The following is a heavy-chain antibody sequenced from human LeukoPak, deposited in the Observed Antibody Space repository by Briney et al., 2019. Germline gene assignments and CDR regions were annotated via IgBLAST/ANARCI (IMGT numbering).Heavy chain of an antibody. CDR2: IYTSGST. CDR1: GASMSNHY. CDR3: ARGIAAAGTTSSYYFDY. D-gene: IGHD6-13*01. J-gene: IGHJ4*02. Sequence: SETLSLTCTVSGASMSNHYWSWIRQPPGKGLEWIGYIYTSGSTNYNPSLKSRVTISVDTSKNQFSLKLSSVTAADTAVYYCARGIAAAGTTSSYYFDYWGQGTLVTVSS. V-gene: IGHV4-4*09.